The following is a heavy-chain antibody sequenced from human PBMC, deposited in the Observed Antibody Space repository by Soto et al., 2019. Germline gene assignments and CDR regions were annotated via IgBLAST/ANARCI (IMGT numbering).Heavy chain of an antibody. CDR2: IVPIVDTS. V-gene: IGHV1-69*12. J-gene: IGHJ4*02. D-gene: IGHD5-12*01. Sequence: QVQLVQSGAEVRQPASSVKVSCKTSGGTFSSYAISWVRQAPRQGLEWMGGIVPIVDTSTYAQKFQGRVMITADESTSTVYMELSSLRSDDTAVYYCVRVVAIPGYPDNWGQGTLVTVSS. CDR1: GGTFSSYA. CDR3: VRVVAIPGYPDN.